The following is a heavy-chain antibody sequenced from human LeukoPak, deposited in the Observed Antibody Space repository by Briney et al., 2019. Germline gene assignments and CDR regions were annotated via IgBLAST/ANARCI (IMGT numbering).Heavy chain of an antibody. Sequence: GGSLRLSCAASGFTFSTYYMTWVRQAPGKGLEWVANINQDGSEKYYVDSVKGRFTISRDNAKNSLSLQMNSLRAEDTAVYSCARTRVSGGTFYHPFDYWGQGTLVTVSS. J-gene: IGHJ4*02. D-gene: IGHD2-15*01. CDR3: ARTRVSGGTFYHPFDY. CDR1: GFTFSTYY. CDR2: INQDGSEK. V-gene: IGHV3-7*01.